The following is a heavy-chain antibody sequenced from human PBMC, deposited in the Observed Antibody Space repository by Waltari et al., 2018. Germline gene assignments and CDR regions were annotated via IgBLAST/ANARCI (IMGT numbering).Heavy chain of an antibody. J-gene: IGHJ6*02. V-gene: IGHV1-2*06. Sequence: QVQLVQSGAEVKKPGASVKVSCKASGYTFTGYYMHWVRQTPGQGLEWMGRINPNSGGTNYAQKFQGRVTMTRDTSISTAYMELSRLRSDDTAVYYCARDLGGQLAQPYYYYGMDVWGQGTTVTVSS. CDR2: INPNSGGT. CDR1: GYTFTGYY. D-gene: IGHD3-16*01. CDR3: ARDLGGQLAQPYYYYGMDV.